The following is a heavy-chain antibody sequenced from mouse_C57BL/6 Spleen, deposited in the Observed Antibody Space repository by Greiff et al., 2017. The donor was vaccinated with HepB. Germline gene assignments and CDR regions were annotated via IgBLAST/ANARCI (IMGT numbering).Heavy chain of an antibody. CDR2: IYPGDGDT. CDR3: ARGYYGSSFYFDY. D-gene: IGHD1-1*01. V-gene: IGHV1-82*01. J-gene: IGHJ2*01. CDR1: GYAFSSSW. Sequence: VQLVESGPELVKPGASVKISCKASGYAFSSSWMNWVKQRPGKGLEWIGRIYPGDGDTNYNGKFKGKATLTADKSSSTAYMQLSSLTSEDSAVYFCARGYYGSSFYFDYRGQGTTLTVSS.